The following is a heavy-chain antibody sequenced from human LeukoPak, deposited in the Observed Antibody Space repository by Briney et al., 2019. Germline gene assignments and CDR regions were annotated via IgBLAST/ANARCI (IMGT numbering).Heavy chain of an antibody. Sequence: GGSLRLSCAASGFTFSSYGMNWVRQAPGKGLEWVSYISSSSNTIYYADSVKGRFTISRDNAKNSLYLQMNSLRGEDTAVYYCARDRPPRFDPWGQGTLVTVSS. J-gene: IGHJ5*02. V-gene: IGHV3-48*01. CDR2: ISSSSNTI. CDR1: GFTFSSYG. CDR3: ARDRPPRFDP.